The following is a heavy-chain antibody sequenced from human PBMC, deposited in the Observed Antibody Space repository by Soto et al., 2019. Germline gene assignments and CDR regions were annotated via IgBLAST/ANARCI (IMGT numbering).Heavy chain of an antibody. V-gene: IGHV4-39*01. CDR1: GGSISSSSYY. D-gene: IGHD6-13*01. Sequence: PSETLSLTCTVSGGSISSSSYYWGWIRQPPGKGLEWIGSIYYSGSTYYNPSLKSRVTISVDTSKNQFSLKLSSVTAADTAVYYCARPAPGSSWYYYYYYMDVWGKGTTVT. CDR3: ARPAPGSSWYYYYYYMDV. J-gene: IGHJ6*03. CDR2: IYYSGST.